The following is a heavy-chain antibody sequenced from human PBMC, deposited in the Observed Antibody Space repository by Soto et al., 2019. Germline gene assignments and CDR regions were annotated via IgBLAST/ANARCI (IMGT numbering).Heavy chain of an antibody. D-gene: IGHD2-2*02. Sequence: QVQLQESGPGLAKPSETLSLTCTVSGGSISSYYWSWIRQPPGKGLEWIGYIYYSGSTNYNPSLKSRVTISVDTSKNQFSLKLSSVTAADTAVYYCARDRRGYCSSTSCYTDYYYGMDVWGQGTTVTVSS. CDR1: GGSISSYY. CDR2: IYYSGST. V-gene: IGHV4-59*01. CDR3: ARDRRGYCSSTSCYTDYYYGMDV. J-gene: IGHJ6*02.